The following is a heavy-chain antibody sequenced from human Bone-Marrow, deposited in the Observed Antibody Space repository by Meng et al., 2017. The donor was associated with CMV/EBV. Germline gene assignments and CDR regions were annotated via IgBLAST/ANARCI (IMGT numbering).Heavy chain of an antibody. Sequence: ASVKVSCKASGYTFTSYGITWVRQAPGQGLEWMGWISTYNANTNYAQKFQGRVTMTTDTSTTTAYMELRSLRSDDTAVYYCARGRLIAARRANWFDPWGQGTLVTVSS. V-gene: IGHV1-18*01. CDR1: GYTFTSYG. J-gene: IGHJ5*02. CDR3: ARGRLIAARRANWFDP. CDR2: ISTYNANT. D-gene: IGHD6-6*01.